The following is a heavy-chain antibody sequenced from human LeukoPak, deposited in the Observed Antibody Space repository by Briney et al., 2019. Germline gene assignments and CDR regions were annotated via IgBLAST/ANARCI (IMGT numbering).Heavy chain of an antibody. Sequence: GGSLRLSCAASGFTFSSYAMSWVRQAPGKGLEWVANIKQDGSEKYYVDSVKGRFTISRDNAKNSLYLQMNSLRAEDTAVYYCARAGYYDSSGVDYWGQGTLVTVSS. J-gene: IGHJ4*02. CDR3: ARAGYYDSSGVDY. D-gene: IGHD3-22*01. CDR2: IKQDGSEK. V-gene: IGHV3-7*01. CDR1: GFTFSSYA.